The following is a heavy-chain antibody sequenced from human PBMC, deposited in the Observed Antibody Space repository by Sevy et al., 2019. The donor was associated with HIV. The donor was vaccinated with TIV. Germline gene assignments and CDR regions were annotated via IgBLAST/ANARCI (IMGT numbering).Heavy chain of an antibody. CDR1: GFSFSNYV. CDR3: AKLHSRMIPGNGALDY. V-gene: IGHV3-23*01. D-gene: IGHD3-16*01. J-gene: IGHJ4*01. CDR2: VSPTSLST. Sequence: VGSLRLSCTASGFSFSNYVMAWVRQAPGKGLEWVSSVSPTSLSTYYPESVKGRFTISRDNSKNTLYLQMNSLRAEDTAIYYCAKLHSRMIPGNGALDYWGRGTLVTVSS.